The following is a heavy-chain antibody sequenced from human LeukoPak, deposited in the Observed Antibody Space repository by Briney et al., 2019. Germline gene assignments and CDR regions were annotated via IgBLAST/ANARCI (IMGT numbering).Heavy chain of an antibody. D-gene: IGHD3-3*01. Sequence: ASVKVSCKASGYTFTSYYMHWVRQAPGQGLEWMGIINPSGGSTSYAQKFQGRVTMTRDTSISTAYMELSRLRSDDTAVYYCARGGRITIFGVVHDAFDIWGQGTMVTVSS. CDR3: ARGGRITIFGVVHDAFDI. V-gene: IGHV1-46*01. CDR2: INPSGGST. CDR1: GYTFTSYY. J-gene: IGHJ3*02.